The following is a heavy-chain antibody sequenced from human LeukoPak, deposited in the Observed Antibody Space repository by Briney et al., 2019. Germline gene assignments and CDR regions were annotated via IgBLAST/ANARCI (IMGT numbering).Heavy chain of an antibody. J-gene: IGHJ4*02. Sequence: SETLSLTCAVYGGSFSGYYWSWIRQPPGKGLEWIGNIYNSGTTNYNPSLESRVTISVDTSKNQLSLQLTSVTAADTAVYYCTKATQWLAFDYWGRGTLVTVSS. V-gene: IGHV4-59*13. CDR2: IYNSGTT. CDR3: TKATQWLAFDY. CDR1: GGSFSGYY. D-gene: IGHD6-19*01.